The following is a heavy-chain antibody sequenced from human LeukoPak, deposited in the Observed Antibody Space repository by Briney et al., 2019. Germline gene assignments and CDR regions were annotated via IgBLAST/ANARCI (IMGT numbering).Heavy chain of an antibody. Sequence: GGSLRLSCAASGFTFSGHWMSWVRQAPGKGLEWVANINQGGSDKYYVDSVKGRFTISRDNANNLLYLQMNSLRGEDTAVYYCTRDRSGAEDDWGQGTLVTVSS. CDR2: INQGGSDK. J-gene: IGHJ4*02. D-gene: IGHD1-26*01. CDR3: TRDRSGAEDD. CDR1: GFTFSGHW. V-gene: IGHV3-7*01.